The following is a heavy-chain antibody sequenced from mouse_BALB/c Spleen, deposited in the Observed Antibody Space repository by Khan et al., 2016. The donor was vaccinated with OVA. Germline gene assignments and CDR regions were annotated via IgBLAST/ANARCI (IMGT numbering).Heavy chain of an antibody. CDR3: ARFEYYGNFYAMDY. D-gene: IGHD2-1*01. Sequence: VQLKESGPGLVAPSQSLSITCTVSGFSLTSYGVNWVRQPPGKGLEWLGVIWGDGSTNSHSALKSRLNISKDNSKSQVFLKLISLQTDDTATYYCARFEYYGNFYAMDYWGQGTSVTVSS. V-gene: IGHV2-3*01. CDR2: IWGDGST. CDR1: GFSLTSYG. J-gene: IGHJ4*01.